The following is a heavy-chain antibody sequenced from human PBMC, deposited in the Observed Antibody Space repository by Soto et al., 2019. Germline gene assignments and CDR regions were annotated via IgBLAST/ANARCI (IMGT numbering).Heavy chain of an antibody. CDR3: TTDPTGGWFDP. CDR2: ISYDGGTT. CDR1: GFTLTYYG. J-gene: IGHJ5*02. V-gene: IGHV3-15*01. Sequence: GGSLRLSCAASGFTLTYYGMHWVRQAPGKGLEWVAVISYDGGTTDYAAPVKGRFTISRDDSKNTLYLQINSLKIEDTALYYCTTDPTGGWFDPWGQGTLVTVSS. D-gene: IGHD4-17*01.